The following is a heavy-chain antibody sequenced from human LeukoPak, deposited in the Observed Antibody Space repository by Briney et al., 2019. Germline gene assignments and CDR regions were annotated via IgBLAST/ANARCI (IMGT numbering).Heavy chain of an antibody. D-gene: IGHD3-3*01. CDR1: GGSISSSSYY. V-gene: IGHV4-39*07. CDR3: ARGAYYDFWSGYPHPFDY. J-gene: IGHJ4*02. CDR2: IYYSGST. Sequence: SETLSLTCTVSGGSISSSSYYWGWIRQPPGKGLEWIGSIYYSGSTYYNPSLKSRVTISVDTSKNQFSLKLSSVTAADTAVYYCARGAYYDFWSGYPHPFDYWGQGTLVTVSS.